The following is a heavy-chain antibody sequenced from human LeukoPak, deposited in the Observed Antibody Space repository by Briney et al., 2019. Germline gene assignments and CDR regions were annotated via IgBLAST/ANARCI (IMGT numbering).Heavy chain of an antibody. CDR2: IYHSGST. CDR3: ARVDTAMVSESLRYYYGMDV. J-gene: IGHJ6*02. D-gene: IGHD5-18*01. CDR1: GGSISSGGSS. Sequence: SETLSLTCAVSGGSISSGGSSWSWIRQPPGKGLEWIGYIYHSGSTYYNPSLKSRVTIPVDRSKNQFSLKLSSVTAADTAVYYCARVDTAMVSESLRYYYGMDVWGQGTTVTVSS. V-gene: IGHV4-30-2*01.